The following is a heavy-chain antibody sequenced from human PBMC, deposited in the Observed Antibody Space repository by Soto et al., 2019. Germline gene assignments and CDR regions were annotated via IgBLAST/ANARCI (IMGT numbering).Heavy chain of an antibody. Sequence: SETLSLTCTVSGGSISSYYWSWIRQPPGKGLEWIGYIYYSGSTNYNPSLKSRVTISVDTSKNHFSLKLSSVTAADTAVYYCARELFLMDLNWFDPWGQGTLVTVSS. J-gene: IGHJ5*02. CDR1: GGSISSYY. CDR2: IYYSGST. V-gene: IGHV4-59*01. D-gene: IGHD2-8*01. CDR3: ARELFLMDLNWFDP.